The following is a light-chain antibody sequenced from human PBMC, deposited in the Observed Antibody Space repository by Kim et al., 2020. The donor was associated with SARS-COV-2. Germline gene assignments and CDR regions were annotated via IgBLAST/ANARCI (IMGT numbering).Light chain of an antibody. Sequence: GQSFTISCTGTSSDVGGYNYVSWYQQHPGKAPKLMIYDVSKRPSGVSTRFSGSKSGNTASLTISGLQAEDEAEYYCSSYTNRFTWVFGGGTQLTVL. J-gene: IGLJ3*02. CDR2: DVS. CDR3: SSYTNRFTWV. CDR1: SSDVGGYNY. V-gene: IGLV2-14*04.